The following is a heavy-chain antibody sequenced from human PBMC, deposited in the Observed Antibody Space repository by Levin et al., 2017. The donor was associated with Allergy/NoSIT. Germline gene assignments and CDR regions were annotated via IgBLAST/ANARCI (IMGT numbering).Heavy chain of an antibody. V-gene: IGHV5-51*01. D-gene: IGHD1-1*01. CDR1: GYTINSYW. CDR2: IYPDDSDV. J-gene: IGHJ5*01. Sequence: GGSLRLSCQASGYTINSYWIAWVRQLPGKGLEWMAIIYPDDSDVRYNPSFEGQVIVSADKTIKTAYLQWSSLTASDSGTYYCARWGGLSRERGFDFWGQGTLVTVS. CDR3: ARWGGLSRERGFDF.